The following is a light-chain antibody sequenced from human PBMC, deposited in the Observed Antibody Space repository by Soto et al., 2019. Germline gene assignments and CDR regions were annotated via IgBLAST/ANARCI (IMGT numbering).Light chain of an antibody. CDR2: GSS. CDR3: QQYGSSPPYT. J-gene: IGKJ2*01. Sequence: EVVLTQSPGTLSLSPGERATLSCRASQTVSNNYLAWYQQKPGQAPRLLIFGSSDRATGIPDRFSGSGSGTDFTLPISRLEPEDFAVYYCQQYGSSPPYTFGQGTNLEIK. CDR1: QTVSNNY. V-gene: IGKV3-20*01.